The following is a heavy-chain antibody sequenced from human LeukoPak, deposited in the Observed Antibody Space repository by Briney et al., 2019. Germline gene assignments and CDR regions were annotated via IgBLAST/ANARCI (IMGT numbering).Heavy chain of an antibody. CDR3: ARHTVCSGGSCYSIPAFDI. J-gene: IGHJ3*02. CDR1: GGSISSSSYY. CDR2: IYYSGST. D-gene: IGHD2-15*01. Sequence: SETLSLTCTVSGGSISSSSYYWGWIRQPPGKGLEWIGSIYYSGSTYYNPSLKSRVTISVDTSKNQFSLKLSSVTAADTAVYYCARHTVCSGGSCYSIPAFDIWGQGTMVTVSS. V-gene: IGHV4-39*01.